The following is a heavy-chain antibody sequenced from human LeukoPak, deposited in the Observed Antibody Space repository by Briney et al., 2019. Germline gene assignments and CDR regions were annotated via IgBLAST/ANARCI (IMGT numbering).Heavy chain of an antibody. CDR2: ISGSGGST. CDR1: GXTFXTYA. CDR3: AKDSYYYDTSGYDYFDY. Sequence: LXXSXXXXGXTFXTYAMSWVRQAPXKXLEWVSTISGSGGSTYYADSVKGRFTISRDNSKNTLYLQMNSLRAEDTAVYYCAKDSYYYDTSGYDYFDYWGQGTLVTVSS. J-gene: IGHJ4*02. V-gene: IGHV3-23*01. D-gene: IGHD3-22*01.